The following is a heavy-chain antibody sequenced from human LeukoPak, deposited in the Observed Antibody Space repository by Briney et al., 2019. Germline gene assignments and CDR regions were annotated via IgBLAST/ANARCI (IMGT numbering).Heavy chain of an antibody. CDR2: ISSSSTYI. CDR1: GFIFSSYN. CDR3: ATEALPQSLASDY. J-gene: IGHJ4*02. Sequence: GGSLRLSCAASGFIFSSYNMNWVRQAPGKGLEWVSSISSSSTYIYYADSVKGRFTISRDNGRSSLYLQMSSLRDEDSAVYYCATEALPQSLASDYWGQGVLVTVSS. V-gene: IGHV3-21*04.